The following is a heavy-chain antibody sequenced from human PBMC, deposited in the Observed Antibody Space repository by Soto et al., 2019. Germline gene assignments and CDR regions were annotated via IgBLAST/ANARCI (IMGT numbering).Heavy chain of an antibody. Sequence: SETLSLTCTVSGDSINTYYWSWIRQPPGKGLEWIGHIYRSGTTRYNPSVKSRVTISVDTSKNQFSLKLSSVTAADTAVYYCARVQMATICFDYWGQGILVTVSS. V-gene: IGHV4-59*01. CDR2: IYRSGTT. CDR1: GDSINTYY. D-gene: IGHD5-12*01. J-gene: IGHJ4*02. CDR3: ARVQMATICFDY.